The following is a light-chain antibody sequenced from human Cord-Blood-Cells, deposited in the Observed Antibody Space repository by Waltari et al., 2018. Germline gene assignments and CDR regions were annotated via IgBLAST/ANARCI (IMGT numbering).Light chain of an antibody. V-gene: IGKV1D-8*01. CDR3: QQYYSFPRT. CDR1: QGISSY. CDR2: AAT. J-gene: IGKJ1*01. Sequence: VIWMTQSPSLLSAATGDRVTISCRVSQGISSYVAWYQQQPGKAPELLIYAATTLQSGGPSRLRGSGSGTDFIITISCLQSEDFATYYCQQYYSFPRTFGQGTKVEIK.